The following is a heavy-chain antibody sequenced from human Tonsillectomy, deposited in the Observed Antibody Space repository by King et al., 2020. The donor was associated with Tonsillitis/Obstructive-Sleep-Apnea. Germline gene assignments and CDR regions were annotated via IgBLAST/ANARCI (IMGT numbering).Heavy chain of an antibody. J-gene: IGHJ4*02. V-gene: IGHV3-73*01. CDR2: IRSKTNSYAT. D-gene: IGHD5-12*01. Sequence: VQLVESGGGFVQPGGSLKLSCSASGFTFIDFTRHWVRQPSGEGLDLVGRIRSKTNSYATVYAAAVKGRFTISRDDSKNTAYLQMNSLKTEDTAVYHCTTGYGDYWGQGTLVTVSS. CDR1: GFTFIDFT. CDR3: TTGYGDY.